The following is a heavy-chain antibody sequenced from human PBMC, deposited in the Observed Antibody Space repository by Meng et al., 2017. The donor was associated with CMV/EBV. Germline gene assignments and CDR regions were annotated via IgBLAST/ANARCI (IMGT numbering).Heavy chain of an antibody. Sequence: GGSLSLSCAASGFTFSSYWMSWVRQAPGKGLEWVANIKQDGSEKYYVDSVKGRFTISRDNAKNSLYLQMNSLRAEDTAVYYCARHTVAGRGGWFDPWGQGTLVTVSS. D-gene: IGHD6-19*01. CDR3: ARHTVAGRGGWFDP. CDR2: IKQDGSEK. V-gene: IGHV3-7*01. J-gene: IGHJ5*02. CDR1: GFTFSSYW.